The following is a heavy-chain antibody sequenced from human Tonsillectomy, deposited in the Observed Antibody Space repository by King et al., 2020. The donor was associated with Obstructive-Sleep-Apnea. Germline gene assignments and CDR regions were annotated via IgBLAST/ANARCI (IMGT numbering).Heavy chain of an antibody. CDR1: GYSISSGFY. CDR2: IYHSGST. CDR3: ARDPNSGGGSCYFDY. D-gene: IGHD2-15*01. V-gene: IGHV4-38-2*02. J-gene: IGHJ4*02. Sequence: QLQESGPGLVKPSETLSLTCTVSGYSISSGFYWGWIRQPPGKGLEWIGSIYHSGSTYYNPSLRSRVTISVDTSKNQFSLKLRSVTAADTAVYYCARDPNSGGGSCYFDYWGQGTLVVVSS.